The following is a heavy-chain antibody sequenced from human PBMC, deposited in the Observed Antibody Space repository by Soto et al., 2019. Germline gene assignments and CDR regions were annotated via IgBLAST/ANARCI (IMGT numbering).Heavy chain of an antibody. Sequence: SVKVSCKASGGTFSSDAISWVRQAPGQGLEWMGGIIPIFGTANYAQKFQGRVTITADESTSTAYMELSSLRSEDTAVYYCARVGAGSWNYHYFDYWGQGTLVTVSS. CDR2: IIPIFGTA. V-gene: IGHV1-69*13. J-gene: IGHJ4*02. CDR1: GGTFSSDA. D-gene: IGHD1-7*01. CDR3: ARVGAGSWNYHYFDY.